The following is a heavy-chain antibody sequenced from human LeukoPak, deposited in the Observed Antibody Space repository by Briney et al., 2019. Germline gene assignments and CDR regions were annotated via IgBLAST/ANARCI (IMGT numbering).Heavy chain of an antibody. CDR2: IYYSGST. V-gene: IGHV4-59*12. J-gene: IGHJ4*02. CDR3: ARGDGSGWPLDY. D-gene: IGHD6-19*01. CDR1: GGSISSYY. Sequence: PSETLSLTCTVSGGSISSYYWSWIRQPPGKGLEWIGYIYYSGSTNYNPSLKSRVTISVDKSKNQFSLKLSSVTAADMVVYYCARGDGSGWPLDYWGQGTLVTVSS.